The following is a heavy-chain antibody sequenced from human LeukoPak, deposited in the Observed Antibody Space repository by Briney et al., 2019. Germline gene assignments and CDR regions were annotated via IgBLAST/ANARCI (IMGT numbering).Heavy chain of an antibody. CDR2: INSNSGGT. V-gene: IGHV1-2*02. Sequence: ASVKVSCKASGYTFTAYFIHWVRQAPGQGLEWMGYINSNSGGTIYAQNLQGRVTLTRDTSINTAYLELSRLRSDDTAIYYCARIEGSASSWYDWGQGTLVTVSS. J-gene: IGHJ4*02. CDR3: ARIEGSASSWYD. CDR1: GYTFTAYF. D-gene: IGHD6-13*01.